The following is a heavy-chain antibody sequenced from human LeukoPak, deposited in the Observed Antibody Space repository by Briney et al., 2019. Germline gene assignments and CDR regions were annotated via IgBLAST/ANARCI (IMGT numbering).Heavy chain of an antibody. J-gene: IGHJ4*02. V-gene: IGHV3-23*01. CDR1: GFTFSSYA. D-gene: IGHD3-10*01. CDR3: AISMVRGVITGDY. Sequence: GGSLRLSCAASGFTFSSYAMSWVRQAPGKGLEWVSAISGSGGSTYYADSVKGRFTISRDNSKNTLYLQMNSLRAEDTAVYYYAISMVRGVITGDYWGQGTLVTVSS. CDR2: ISGSGGST.